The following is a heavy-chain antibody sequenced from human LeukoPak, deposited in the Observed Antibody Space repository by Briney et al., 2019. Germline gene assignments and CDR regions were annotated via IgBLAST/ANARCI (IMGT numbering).Heavy chain of an antibody. J-gene: IGHJ6*03. CDR1: GYTFTGYY. Sequence: ASVKVSCKASGYTFTGYYMHWVRQAPGQGLEWMGWINPSSGGTNYAQKFQGRVTMTRDTSISTAYMELSRLRSDDTAVYYCARYCSGGSCSQSNYYYYMDVWGKGTPVTVSS. V-gene: IGHV1-2*02. D-gene: IGHD2-15*01. CDR3: ARYCSGGSCSQSNYYYYMDV. CDR2: INPSSGGT.